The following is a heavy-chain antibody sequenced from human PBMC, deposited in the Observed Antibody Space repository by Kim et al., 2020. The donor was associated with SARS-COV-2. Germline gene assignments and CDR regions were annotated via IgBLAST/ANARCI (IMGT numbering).Heavy chain of an antibody. CDR1: GFTFSSYA. CDR3: AKGSSGSYLNFDY. CDR2: ITGSGGTT. V-gene: IGHV3-23*01. J-gene: IGHJ4*02. D-gene: IGHD1-26*01. Sequence: GGSLRLSCAASGFTFSSYALNWVRQAPGKGLEWVSAITGSGGTTYYADSVKGRFTISRDNSKNTLYLQMNSLRAEDTAVYYCAKGSSGSYLNFDYWGQGTLVTVSS.